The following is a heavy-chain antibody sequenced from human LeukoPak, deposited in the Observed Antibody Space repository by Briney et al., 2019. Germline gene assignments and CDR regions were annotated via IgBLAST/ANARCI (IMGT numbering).Heavy chain of an antibody. J-gene: IGHJ5*02. D-gene: IGHD3-22*01. CDR2: ISYDGSNK. CDR1: GFTFSSYA. Sequence: GGSLRLSCAASGFTFSSYAMHWVRQAPGKGLEWVAVISYDGSNKYYADSVKGRFTISRGNSKNTLYLQMNSLRAEDTAVYYCARDQGYDSSGYYPGWFDPWGQGTLVTVSS. CDR3: ARDQGYDSSGYYPGWFDP. V-gene: IGHV3-30-3*01.